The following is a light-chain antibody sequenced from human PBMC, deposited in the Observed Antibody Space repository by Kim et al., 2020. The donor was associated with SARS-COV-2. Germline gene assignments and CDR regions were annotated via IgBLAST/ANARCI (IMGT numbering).Light chain of an antibody. CDR3: ETWDTKGV. J-gene: IGLJ2*01. Sequence: GSSVKLTCTLGSGHSSYIIAWHQQQPGKAPRYLMKLEGSGSYNKGSGVPDRFSGSSSGTDRYLTISNLQSEDEADYYCETWDTKGVFGGGTQLTVL. CDR1: SGHSSYI. CDR2: LEGSGSY. V-gene: IGLV4-60*03.